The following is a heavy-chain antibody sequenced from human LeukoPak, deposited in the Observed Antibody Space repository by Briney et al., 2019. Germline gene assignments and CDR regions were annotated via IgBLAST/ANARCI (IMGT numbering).Heavy chain of an antibody. CDR2: IFTVGPA. CDR1: GASISSSPYY. CDR3: ARVQYFDNGGYWNLDY. V-gene: IGHV4-61*09. J-gene: IGHJ4*02. Sequence: SQTLSLTCTVSGASISSSPYYWTWIRQPAGKGLEWIGHIFTVGPATYNPSLKSRVTISRDTSKNEVSLSLHSVTAADTAVYYCARVQYFDNGGYWNLDYWGQGTLVTVSS. D-gene: IGHD3-22*01.